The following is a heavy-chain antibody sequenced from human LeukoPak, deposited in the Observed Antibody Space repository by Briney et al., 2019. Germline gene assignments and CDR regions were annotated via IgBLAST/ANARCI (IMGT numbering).Heavy chain of an antibody. CDR2: IYHSGST. V-gene: IGHV4-30-2*01. Sequence: PSETLSLTCTVSGGSISSGGYYWSWIRQPPGKGLEWIGYIYHSGSTYYNPSLKSRVTISVGRSKNQFSLKLSSVTAADTAVYYCARGVRYQLLFDPWGQGTLVTVSS. CDR3: ARGVRYQLLFDP. CDR1: GGSISSGGYY. D-gene: IGHD2-2*01. J-gene: IGHJ5*02.